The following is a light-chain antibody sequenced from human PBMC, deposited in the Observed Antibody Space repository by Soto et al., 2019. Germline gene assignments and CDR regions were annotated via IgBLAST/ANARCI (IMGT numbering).Light chain of an antibody. V-gene: IGLV2-23*02. CDR2: DVS. CDR3: RSDAGSGTNV. CDR1: SSNVGNFNV. Sequence: QSALAQPASVSGSPGQSITISCTGTSSNVGNFNVVSWYQQHPGKAPKVIIYDVSERPSGVSHRFSGSKSGNTASLTISRLQAEDEADYYCRSDAGSGTNVFGTGTKVT. J-gene: IGLJ1*01.